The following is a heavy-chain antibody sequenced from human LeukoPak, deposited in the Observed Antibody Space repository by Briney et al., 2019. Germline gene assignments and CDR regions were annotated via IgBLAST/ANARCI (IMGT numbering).Heavy chain of an antibody. CDR3: AKWGDYDVLTGYYDSDY. Sequence: GASLRLSCAASGFTFSNYAMSWVRQAPGKGLEWVSAVSGRDTSTYYTDSVKGRFTISRDNSKNTLYLQMNSLSAEDTAIYYCAKWGDYDVLTGYYDSDYWGQGTLVTGSS. CDR2: VSGRDTST. CDR1: GFTFSNYA. J-gene: IGHJ4*02. D-gene: IGHD3-9*01. V-gene: IGHV3-23*01.